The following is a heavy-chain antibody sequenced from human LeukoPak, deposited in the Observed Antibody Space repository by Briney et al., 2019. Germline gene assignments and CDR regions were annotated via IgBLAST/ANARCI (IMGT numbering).Heavy chain of an antibody. CDR3: AKDTGDYDYWSGYYYFHY. CDR1: GFTFSNYA. CDR2: ISGSGGST. Sequence: PGGSLRLSCAVSGFTFSNYAMSWVRQAPGKGPEWVSAISGSGGSTHYADSVKGRFTISRDNSKNTLYMQMNSLRAEDTAVYYCAKDTGDYDYWSGYYYFHYWGQGTLVTVSS. J-gene: IGHJ4*02. D-gene: IGHD3-3*01. V-gene: IGHV3-23*01.